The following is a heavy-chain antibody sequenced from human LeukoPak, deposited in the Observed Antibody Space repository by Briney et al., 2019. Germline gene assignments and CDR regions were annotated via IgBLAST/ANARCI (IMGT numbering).Heavy chain of an antibody. J-gene: IGHJ5*02. V-gene: IGHV4-38-2*02. Sequence: SETLSLTCTVSGYSISSGYDWGWMRQAPGKGLEWLGSISQSGNTYNNPSLKSRVTISVDTSKNQFSLKLSSVTAADTAVYCCARVYNYGDYLNWFDPWGQGTLVTVSS. D-gene: IGHD4-17*01. CDR3: ARVYNYGDYLNWFDP. CDR1: GYSISSGYD. CDR2: ISQSGNT.